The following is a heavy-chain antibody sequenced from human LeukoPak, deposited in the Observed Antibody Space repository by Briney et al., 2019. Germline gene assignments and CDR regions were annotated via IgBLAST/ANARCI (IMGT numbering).Heavy chain of an antibody. Sequence: GGSLRLSCAASGFTFSKYGMQWVRQAPGKGLQWLALISYDGADQYYADSVKGQFTISRDNSKSTLYLQINSLRTEDTATYYCVRGLNIWGQGTLVIVSS. D-gene: IGHD3-10*01. J-gene: IGHJ4*02. CDR1: GFTFSKYG. CDR2: ISYDGADQ. CDR3: VRGLNI. V-gene: IGHV3-30*03.